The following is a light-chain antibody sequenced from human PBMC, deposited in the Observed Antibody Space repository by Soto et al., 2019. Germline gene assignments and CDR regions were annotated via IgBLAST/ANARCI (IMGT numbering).Light chain of an antibody. CDR3: LQDYNYPRT. CDR1: QAIRTE. V-gene: IGKV1-6*01. Sequence: ALQMTQSPSSLSASVGDSVTITCRASQAIRTELGWYQQKPGKAPKLLIYAASTLQSGVPSRFSGSGSGTDFTLTIRSLQPEDFAAYYCLQDYNYPRTFGQGTTVEV. CDR2: AAS. J-gene: IGKJ1*01.